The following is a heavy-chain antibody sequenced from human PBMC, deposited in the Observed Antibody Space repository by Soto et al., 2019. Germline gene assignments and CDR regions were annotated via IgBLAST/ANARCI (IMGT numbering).Heavy chain of an antibody. CDR3: ARVAAAAFLFDY. J-gene: IGHJ4*02. Sequence: ASVKGSCKASGYTFTSYYMHWVRQAPGQGLEWMGIINPSGGSTSYAQKFQGRVTMTRDTSTSTVYMELSSLRSEDTAVYYCARVAAAAFLFDYWGQGTLVTVSS. CDR1: GYTFTSYY. V-gene: IGHV1-46*01. CDR2: INPSGGST. D-gene: IGHD6-13*01.